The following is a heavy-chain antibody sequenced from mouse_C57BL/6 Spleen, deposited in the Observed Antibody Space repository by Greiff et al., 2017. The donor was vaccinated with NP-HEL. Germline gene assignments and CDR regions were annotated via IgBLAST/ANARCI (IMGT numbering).Heavy chain of an antibody. V-gene: IGHV1-18*01. CDR1: GYTFTDYN. CDR2: INPNNGGT. D-gene: IGHD1-1*01. CDR3: GRCGGAYYYGSSPYYAMDY. J-gene: IGHJ4*01. Sequence: EVQLQQSGPELVKPGASVKIPCKASGYTFTDYNMDWVKQSHGKSLEWIGDINPNNGGTIYNQKFKGKATLTVDKSSSTAYMVLRSLTSEDTAVYYCGRCGGAYYYGSSPYYAMDYWGQGTSVTVSS.